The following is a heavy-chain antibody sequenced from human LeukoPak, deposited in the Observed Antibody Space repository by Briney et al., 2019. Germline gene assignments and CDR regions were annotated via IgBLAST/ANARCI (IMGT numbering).Heavy chain of an antibody. CDR3: AKTKLDWLLFDF. V-gene: IGHV4-61*02. D-gene: IGHD3-9*01. Sequence: SETLSLTCTVSGGSINSGNYYWTWIRQPAGKGLEWIGRIYLSGSANYNPSLKSRVTISLDTSKSQFYLRLTSVTAADTALYYCAKTKLDWLLFDFWGQGILVTVSS. CDR1: GGSINSGNYY. J-gene: IGHJ4*02. CDR2: IYLSGSA.